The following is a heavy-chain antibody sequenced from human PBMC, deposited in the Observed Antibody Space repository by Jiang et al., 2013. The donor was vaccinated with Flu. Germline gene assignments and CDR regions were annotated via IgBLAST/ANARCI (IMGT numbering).Heavy chain of an antibody. CDR2: T. J-gene: IGHJ3*02. Sequence: TDYAAPVKGRFTISRDDSKNTLYLQMNSLKTEDTAVYYCTTRALLLSGAAAFDIWGQGTMVTVSS. D-gene: IGHD3-22*01. V-gene: IGHV3-15*01. CDR3: TTRALLLSGAAAFDI.